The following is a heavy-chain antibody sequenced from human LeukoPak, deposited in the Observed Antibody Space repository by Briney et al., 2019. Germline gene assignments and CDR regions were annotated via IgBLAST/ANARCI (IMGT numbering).Heavy chain of an antibody. J-gene: IGHJ4*02. V-gene: IGHV4-39*07. D-gene: IGHD6-13*01. CDR1: GGSIRSSSYY. CDR2: IYHSGST. Sequence: SETLSLTCTVSGGSIRSSSYYWGWIRQPPGKGLEWIGSIYHSGSTYYNPSLKSRVTISVDTSKNQFSLKLSSVTAADTAVYYCARRPPAGKRQKNGSFDYWGQGTLVTVSS. CDR3: ARRPPAGKRQKNGSFDY.